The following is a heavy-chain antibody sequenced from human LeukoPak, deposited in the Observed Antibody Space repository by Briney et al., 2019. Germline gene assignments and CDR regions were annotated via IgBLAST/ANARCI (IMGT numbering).Heavy chain of an antibody. D-gene: IGHD6-13*01. CDR2: IFPVFGAP. CDR3: ARGPHTSSWYKHAFAI. V-gene: IGHV1-69*13. CDR1: GGTFNNFA. J-gene: IGHJ3*02. Sequence: ASVKVSCKASGGTFNNFAICWVRQAPGQGLEWMGGIFPVFGAPTYAQKFQGRVTITADESTRTAHMELSSLRSDDTAVYYCARGPHTSSWYKHAFAIWAQGTMVTVSS.